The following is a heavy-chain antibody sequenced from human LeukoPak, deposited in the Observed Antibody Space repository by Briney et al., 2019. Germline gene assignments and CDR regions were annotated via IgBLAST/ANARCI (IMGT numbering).Heavy chain of an antibody. CDR2: ISSDSSSI. J-gene: IGHJ5*02. D-gene: IGHD1-1*01. Sequence: PGGSLRLSCAASGFTFSTYSMNWVRQAPGKGLEWISYISSDSSSIYYADSVKGRFTISRDNARNSLYLQMSSLRSEDTAVYYCARDRGNWNDMNWSDPCGQGTLVTVSS. CDR1: GFTFSTYS. V-gene: IGHV3-48*01. CDR3: ARDRGNWNDMNWSDP.